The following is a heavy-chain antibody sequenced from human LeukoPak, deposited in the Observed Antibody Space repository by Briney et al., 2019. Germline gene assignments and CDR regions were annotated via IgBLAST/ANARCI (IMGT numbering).Heavy chain of an antibody. Sequence: GASVKVSCKASGYTFTNYGISWVRQAPGQGLEWMGWISAYNGNTNYAQKLQVRISMTTDTSTSTAYMELRSLRSDDTAVYYCARGCSGGRGYSVDAFDIWGQGTVVTVSS. CDR2: ISAYNGNT. D-gene: IGHD2-15*01. V-gene: IGHV1-18*01. J-gene: IGHJ3*02. CDR3: ARGCSGGRGYSVDAFDI. CDR1: GYTFTNYG.